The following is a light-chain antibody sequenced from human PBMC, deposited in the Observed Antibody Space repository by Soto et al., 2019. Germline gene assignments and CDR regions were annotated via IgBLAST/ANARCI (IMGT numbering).Light chain of an antibody. CDR1: QSVSSY. V-gene: IGKV3-11*01. J-gene: IGKJ2*01. Sequence: EIVLTQSPGTLSLSPGERATLSCRASQSVSSYLAWYQQKPGQAPRLLIYDASNRATGIPARFSGSGSGTDFTLSISSLEPEDFAVYYCQQRSNWPHTFGQGTKLEIK. CDR3: QQRSNWPHT. CDR2: DAS.